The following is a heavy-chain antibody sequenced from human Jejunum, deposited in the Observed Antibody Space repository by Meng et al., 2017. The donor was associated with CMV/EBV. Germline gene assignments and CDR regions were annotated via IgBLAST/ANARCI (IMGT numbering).Heavy chain of an antibody. V-gene: IGHV4-4*07. CDR2: IYTGGAT. CDR1: GASICTYY. CDR3: ARASGFRGAKFDY. D-gene: IGHD3-10*01. J-gene: IGHJ4*02. Sequence: QGRLAESGPGLAKPSETPSLTCTGSGASICTYYWTGIRQPAGKALEWMGHIYTGGATNYNPSLKSRVTMSVETSKTQFFLRLNSVTAADTAVYFCARASGFRGAKFDYWGQGLLVTVSS.